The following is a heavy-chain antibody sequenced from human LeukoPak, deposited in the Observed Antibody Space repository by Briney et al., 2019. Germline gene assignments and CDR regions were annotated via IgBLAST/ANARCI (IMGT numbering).Heavy chain of an antibody. CDR3: ASARDSSSWYSVYYYYGMDV. J-gene: IGHJ6*02. Sequence: GGSLRLSCAASGFTVSSNYMSWVRQAPGKGLEWVSVIYSGGSTYYADSVKGRFTISRDNSKNTLYLQMNSLRAEDTAVYYCASARDSSSWYSVYYYYGMDVWGQGTTVTVSS. CDR1: GFTVSSNY. D-gene: IGHD6-13*01. V-gene: IGHV3-66*01. CDR2: IYSGGST.